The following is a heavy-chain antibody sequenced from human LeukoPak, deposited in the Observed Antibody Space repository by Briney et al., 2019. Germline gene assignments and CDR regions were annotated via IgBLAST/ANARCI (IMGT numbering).Heavy chain of an antibody. D-gene: IGHD3-10*01. CDR2: INHDGSRT. Sequence: PGGSLRLSCAASGWMHWVRQDPGKGLVWVSGINHDGSRTFYADSVKGRFTISRDNAKNTVYLQMNSLRAEDTAVYYCARLGKTENHYGSGRFSYHYYMDVWGKGATVTISS. CDR3: ARLGKTENHYGSGRFSYHYYMDV. CDR1: GW. V-gene: IGHV3-74*01. J-gene: IGHJ6*03.